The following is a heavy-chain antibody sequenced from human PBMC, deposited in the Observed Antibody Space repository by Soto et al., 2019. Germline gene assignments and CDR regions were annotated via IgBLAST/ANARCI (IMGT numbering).Heavy chain of an antibody. CDR2: IDPSDSYT. Sequence: GKSLKISCKGSGYSFTSYWISWVRQMPGKGLEWMGRIDPSDSYTNYSPSFQGHVTISADKSISTAYLQWSSLKASDTAMYYCASEIAAAGTSYYGMDVWGQGTTVTVSS. CDR3: ASEIAAAGTSYYGMDV. V-gene: IGHV5-10-1*01. D-gene: IGHD6-13*01. CDR1: GYSFTSYW. J-gene: IGHJ6*02.